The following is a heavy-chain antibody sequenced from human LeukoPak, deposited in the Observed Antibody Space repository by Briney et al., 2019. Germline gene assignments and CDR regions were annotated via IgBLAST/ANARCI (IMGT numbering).Heavy chain of an antibody. Sequence: TVKVSCKASGGTFSSYAISWVRQAPGQGLEWMGGIIPIFGTANYAQKFQGRVTITADESTSTAYMELSSLRSEDTAVYYCARDSAKYGSGSYYRYYFDCWGQGTLVTVSS. V-gene: IGHV1-69*01. CDR2: IIPIFGTA. D-gene: IGHD3-10*01. CDR1: GGTFSSYA. J-gene: IGHJ4*02. CDR3: ARDSAKYGSGSYYRYYFDC.